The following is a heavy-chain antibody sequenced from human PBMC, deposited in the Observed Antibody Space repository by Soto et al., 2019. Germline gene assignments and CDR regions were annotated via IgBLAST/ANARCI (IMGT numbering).Heavy chain of an antibody. Sequence: GGSLRLSCAASGFTFSSYSMNWVRQAPGKGLEWVSKISRRSSTIYYADSVKGRFTITRDNSKNTLYLQMDSLRAEDTAVYYCAKGEVRGIIPSYFDYWGLGTLVTVSS. V-gene: IGHV3-48*01. CDR1: GFTFSSYS. CDR3: AKGEVRGIIPSYFDY. D-gene: IGHD3-10*01. CDR2: ISRRSSTI. J-gene: IGHJ4*02.